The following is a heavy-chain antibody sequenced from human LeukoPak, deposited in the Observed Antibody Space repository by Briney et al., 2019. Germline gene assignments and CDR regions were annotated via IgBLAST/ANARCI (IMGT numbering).Heavy chain of an antibody. CDR2: IYYSGST. CDR3: ARQSTPSAAGTGY. CDR1: GGSIRSYY. Sequence: SETLSLTCTVSGGSIRSYYWSWIRQPPGKGLEWIGYIYYSGSTNYNPSLKSRVTISVDTSKNQFSLKLSSVTAADTAVYYCARQSTPSAAGTGYWGQGTLVTVSS. J-gene: IGHJ4*02. D-gene: IGHD6-13*01. V-gene: IGHV4-59*08.